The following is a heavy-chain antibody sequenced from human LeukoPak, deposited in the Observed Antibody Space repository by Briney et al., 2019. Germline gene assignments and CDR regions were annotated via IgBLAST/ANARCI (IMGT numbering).Heavy chain of an antibody. Sequence: PGGSLRLSCAASGFVVSSNYMSWVRQVPGKGLEWVSILYSDGATYYADSVRVRFTISSDSYNNTMSLQMNNLRAEDTAVYYCASGVLGARKFYSDPFYFWGQGTLVTVSS. CDR3: ASGVLGARKFYSDPFYF. V-gene: IGHV3-53*01. D-gene: IGHD3-16*01. CDR2: LYSDGAT. J-gene: IGHJ4*02. CDR1: GFVVSSNY.